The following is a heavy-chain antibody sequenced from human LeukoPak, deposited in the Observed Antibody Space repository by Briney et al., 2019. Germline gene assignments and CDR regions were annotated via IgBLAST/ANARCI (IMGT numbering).Heavy chain of an antibody. Sequence: GGSLRLSCAASGFTFSSYSMNWVRQAPGKGLEWVSSISRSSSDIYYADSVKGRFTISRDNSKNTLYLQMNSLRAEDTAVYYCARGGSYLSAFDIWGQGTMVTVSS. J-gene: IGHJ3*02. V-gene: IGHV3-21*04. CDR2: ISRSSSDI. CDR1: GFTFSSYS. D-gene: IGHD1-26*01. CDR3: ARGGSYLSAFDI.